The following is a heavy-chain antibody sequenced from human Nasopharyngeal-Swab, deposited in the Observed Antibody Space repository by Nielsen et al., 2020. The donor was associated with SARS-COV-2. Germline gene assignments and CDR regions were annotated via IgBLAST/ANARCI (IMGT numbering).Heavy chain of an antibody. CDR3: ARGDRIAVAGTFSLTDYYYGMDV. Sequence: CAASGFTFSDYYMSWSRQAPGKGLEGGSYISSSSSYTNYADSVKGRFTISRDNAKNSLYLQMNSLRAEDTAVYYCARGDRIAVAGTFSLTDYYYGMDVWGQGTTVTVSS. CDR1: GFTFSDYY. J-gene: IGHJ6*02. D-gene: IGHD6-19*01. V-gene: IGHV3-11*05. CDR2: ISSSSSYT.